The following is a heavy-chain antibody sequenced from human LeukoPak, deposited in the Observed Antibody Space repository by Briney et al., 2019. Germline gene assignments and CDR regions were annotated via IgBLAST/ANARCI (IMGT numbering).Heavy chain of an antibody. D-gene: IGHD2-21*01. Sequence: GGSLRLSCAASGFTFDDYGMSWVRQAPGKGLEWVSGINWNGGSTGYADSVKGRFTISRDNSKKTLYLQMNSLRAEDTAVYYCAKGKVNHDGALDAWGQGTLVTVSS. CDR1: GFTFDDYG. CDR3: AKGKVNHDGALDA. V-gene: IGHV3-20*04. J-gene: IGHJ3*01. CDR2: INWNGGST.